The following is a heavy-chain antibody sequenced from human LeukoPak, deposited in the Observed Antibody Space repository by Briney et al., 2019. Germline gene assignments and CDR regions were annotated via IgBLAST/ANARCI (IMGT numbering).Heavy chain of an antibody. D-gene: IGHD2-21*01. Sequence: GGSLRLSCAASGFTFDDYGMSWVRQAPGKGLEWVSGINWNGGSTGYADSVKGRFTISRDNSKKTLYLQMNSLRAEDTAVYYCAKGKVNHDGALDAWGQGTLVTVSS. CDR1: GFTFDDYG. CDR3: AKGKVNHDGALDA. V-gene: IGHV3-20*04. J-gene: IGHJ3*01. CDR2: INWNGGST.